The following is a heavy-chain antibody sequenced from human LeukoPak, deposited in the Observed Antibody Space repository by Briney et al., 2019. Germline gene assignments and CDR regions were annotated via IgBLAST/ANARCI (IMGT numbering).Heavy chain of an antibody. Sequence: GGSLRLSRAASGFTFRSYGMHWVRQAPGKGLEWVAVISYDGSDTYYADSVKGRFTISRDNSKNTLFLQMNSLRAEDTAVYYCAKDNYYGSGSSGHFDYWGQGTLVTVSS. V-gene: IGHV3-30*18. CDR1: GFTFRSYG. J-gene: IGHJ4*02. CDR2: ISYDGSDT. CDR3: AKDNYYGSGSSGHFDY. D-gene: IGHD3-10*01.